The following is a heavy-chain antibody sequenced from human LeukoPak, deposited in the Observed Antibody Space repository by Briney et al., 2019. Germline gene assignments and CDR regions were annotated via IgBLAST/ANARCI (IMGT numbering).Heavy chain of an antibody. CDR1: GGSFSGYY. CDR2: IYTSGST. J-gene: IGHJ3*02. V-gene: IGHV4-59*10. Sequence: SETLSLTCAVYGGSFSGYYWSWIRQPAGKGLEWIGRIYTSGSTNYNPSLKSRVTISVDTSKNQFSLKLSSVTAADTAVYYCARAPIAGSGAFDIWGQGTMVTVSS. CDR3: ARAPIAGSGAFDI. D-gene: IGHD6-13*01.